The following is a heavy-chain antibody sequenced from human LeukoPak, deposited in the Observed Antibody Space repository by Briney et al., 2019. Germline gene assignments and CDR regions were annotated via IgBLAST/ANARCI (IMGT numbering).Heavy chain of an antibody. Sequence: GASVKVSCKASGYTFTSYDINWVRQATGQGLEWMGWMNPNSGNTGYAQKFQSRVTMTRNTAISTAYMELSSLKSDDTAVYYCARVYSSSSLDYWGQGTLVTVSS. CDR2: MNPNSGNT. J-gene: IGHJ4*02. D-gene: IGHD6-6*01. V-gene: IGHV1-8*01. CDR1: GYTFTSYD. CDR3: ARVYSSSSLDY.